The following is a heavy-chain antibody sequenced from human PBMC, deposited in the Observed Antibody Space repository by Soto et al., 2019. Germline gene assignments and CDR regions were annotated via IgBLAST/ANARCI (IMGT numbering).Heavy chain of an antibody. V-gene: IGHV3-30*18. CDR1: GFTFSSNG. CDR3: AKDRVELGLAEVDY. J-gene: IGHJ4*02. Sequence: QVQLVESGGGVVQPGRSLRLSCAASGFTFSSNGMHWVRQAPGKGLEWVAVISYDGSNKYYVDSVKGRFTISRDNSKNTLYLQMNSLRAEDTAVYYCAKDRVELGLAEVDYWGQGTLVTVSS. CDR2: ISYDGSNK. D-gene: IGHD3-10*01.